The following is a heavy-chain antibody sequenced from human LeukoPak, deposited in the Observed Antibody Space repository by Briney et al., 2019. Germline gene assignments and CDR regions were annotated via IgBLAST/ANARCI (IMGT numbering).Heavy chain of an antibody. CDR2: ISGSGGST. V-gene: IGHV3-23*01. Sequence: GGSLRLSCAASGFTFSSYAMSWVRQAPGKGLEWVSAISGSGGSTYYADSVKGRFTISRDNSKNTLYLQMNSLRAEDTAVYYCAKADGFYQGQLLFCDYWGQGTLVTVSS. J-gene: IGHJ4*02. D-gene: IGHD2-2*01. CDR1: GFTFSSYA. CDR3: AKADGFYQGQLLFCDY.